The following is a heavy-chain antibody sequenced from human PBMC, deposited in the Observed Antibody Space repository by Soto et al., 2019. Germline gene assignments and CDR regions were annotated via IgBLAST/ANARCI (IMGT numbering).Heavy chain of an antibody. CDR2: IIPIFGTA. J-gene: IGHJ6*02. Sequence: QVQLVQSGAEVKKPGSSVKVSCKASGGTFSSYAISWVRQAPGQGLEWMGGIIPIFGTADYAQKFQGRVTVTADESTSTAYMDLSGLRSEDTAVYYCARHLGGNHYYYGMDGWGQGTTVTVSS. CDR3: ARHLGGNHYYYGMDG. D-gene: IGHD3-16*01. CDR1: GGTFSSYA. V-gene: IGHV1-69*12.